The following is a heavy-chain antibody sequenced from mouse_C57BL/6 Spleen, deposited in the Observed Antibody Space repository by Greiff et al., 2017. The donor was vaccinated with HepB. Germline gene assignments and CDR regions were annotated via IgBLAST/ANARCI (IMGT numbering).Heavy chain of an antibody. CDR1: GFTFSSYA. J-gene: IGHJ3*01. CDR3: ARGLYGSSPLAY. Sequence: EVHLVESGGGLVKPGGSLKLSCAASGFTFSSYAMSWVRQTPEKRLEWVATISDGGSYTYYPDNVKGRFTISRDNAKNNLYLQMSHLKSEDTAMYYCARGLYGSSPLAYWGQGTLVTVSA. V-gene: IGHV5-4*01. CDR2: ISDGGSYT. D-gene: IGHD1-1*01.